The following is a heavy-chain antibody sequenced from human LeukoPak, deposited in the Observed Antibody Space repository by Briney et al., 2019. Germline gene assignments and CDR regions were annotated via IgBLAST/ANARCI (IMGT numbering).Heavy chain of an antibody. CDR2: IYHSGSA. CDR1: GGSISSGSYY. V-gene: IGHV4-39*07. D-gene: IGHD6-19*01. J-gene: IGHJ6*03. Sequence: SETLSLTCTVSGGSISSGSYYWGWIRHPPGKGLEWVGSIYHSGSAYYNPSLKSRVAISVDTSKNQFSLQLSSVTAADTAVYYCASPAVAGSGYYYYYMGVWGKGTTVTVSS. CDR3: ASPAVAGSGYYYYYMGV.